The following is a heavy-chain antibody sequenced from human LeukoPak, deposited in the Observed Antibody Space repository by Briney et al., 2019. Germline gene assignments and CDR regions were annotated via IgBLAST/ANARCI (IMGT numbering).Heavy chain of an antibody. Sequence: PGGSLRLSCAASGFTFSSYSMNWVRQAPGKGLEWVSSISSSSYIYYADSVKGRFTISRDNAKNSLYLQMNSLRAEDTAVYYCAKAKSLSTFGSGSSTALDYWGQGILVTVSS. CDR1: GFTFSSYS. V-gene: IGHV3-21*04. D-gene: IGHD3-10*01. CDR2: ISSSSYI. CDR3: AKAKSLSTFGSGSSTALDY. J-gene: IGHJ4*02.